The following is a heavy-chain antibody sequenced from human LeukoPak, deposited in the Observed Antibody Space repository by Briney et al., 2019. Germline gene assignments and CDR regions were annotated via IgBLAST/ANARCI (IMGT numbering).Heavy chain of an antibody. J-gene: IGHJ5*02. CDR1: GGTFSSCA. D-gene: IGHD3-9*01. Sequence: SVKVSCKASGGTFSSCAISWVRQAPGQGLEWMGGIIPIFGTANYAQKFQGRVTITADESTSTAYMELSSLRSEDTAVYYCARAMGVFDYLHNWFDPWGQGTLVTVSS. CDR2: IIPIFGTA. CDR3: ARAMGVFDYLHNWFDP. V-gene: IGHV1-69*13.